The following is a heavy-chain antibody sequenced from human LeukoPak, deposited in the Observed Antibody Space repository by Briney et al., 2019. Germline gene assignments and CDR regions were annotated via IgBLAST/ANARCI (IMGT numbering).Heavy chain of an antibody. D-gene: IGHD2-2*01. Sequence: GASVKVSCKASGYTFTSYGISWVRQAPGQGLEWMGWISAYNGNTNYAQKLQGRVTMTTDTSTSTAYMELRSLRSDDTAVYNCARVVTPRYCSSPSCYWKGWFDPWGQGTLVTVSS. CDR3: ARVVTPRYCSSPSCYWKGWFDP. J-gene: IGHJ5*02. CDR2: ISAYNGNT. CDR1: GYTFTSYG. V-gene: IGHV1-18*01.